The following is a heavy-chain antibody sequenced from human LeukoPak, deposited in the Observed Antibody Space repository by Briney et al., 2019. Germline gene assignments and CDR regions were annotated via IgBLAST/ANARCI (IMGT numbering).Heavy chain of an antibody. J-gene: IGHJ5*02. Sequence: SGGSLRLSCAASGFTSSSYWMHWVRQAPGKGLVWVSRINTDGSSTSYADSVKGRFTISRDNAKNTLYLQMNSLRAEDTAVYYCARESGMAAALDLWGQGTLVTVSS. CDR2: INTDGSST. V-gene: IGHV3-74*01. CDR3: ARESGMAAALDL. CDR1: GFTSSSYW. D-gene: IGHD6-13*01.